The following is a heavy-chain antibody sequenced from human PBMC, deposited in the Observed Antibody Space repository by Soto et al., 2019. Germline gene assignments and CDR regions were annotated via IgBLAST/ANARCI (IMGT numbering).Heavy chain of an antibody. CDR2: IWYDGSNK. Sequence: GGSLRLSCAASGFTFSSYGMHWVRQAPGKGLEWVAVIWYDGSNKYYADSVKGRFTISRDNSKNTLYLQMNSLRAEDTAVYYCARAHHSGYDLDYWGQGTLVTVSS. CDR3: ARAHHSGYDLDY. V-gene: IGHV3-33*01. J-gene: IGHJ4*02. D-gene: IGHD5-12*01. CDR1: GFTFSSYG.